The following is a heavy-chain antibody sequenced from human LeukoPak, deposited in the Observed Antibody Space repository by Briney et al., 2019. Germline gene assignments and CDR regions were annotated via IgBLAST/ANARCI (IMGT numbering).Heavy chain of an antibody. Sequence: SETLSLTCTVSGGSISSGSYYWSWIRQPAGKGLEWIGRIYTSGSTNYNPSLKSRVTISVDTSKNQFSLKLSSVTAADTAVYYCARDIVVVVAATPNSGSYYGGAFDIWGQGTMVTVSS. CDR2: IYTSGST. D-gene: IGHD2-15*01. CDR1: GGSISSGSYY. J-gene: IGHJ3*02. V-gene: IGHV4-61*02. CDR3: ARDIVVVVAATPNSGSYYGGAFDI.